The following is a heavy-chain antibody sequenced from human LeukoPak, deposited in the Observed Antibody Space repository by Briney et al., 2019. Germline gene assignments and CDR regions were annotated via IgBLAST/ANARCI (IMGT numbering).Heavy chain of an antibody. Sequence: SETLSLTCAVSGGSISSGGYSWSWIRQPPGKGLEWIGYIYHSGSTYHNPSLKSRVTISVDRSKNQFSLKLSSVTAADTAVYYCARAEGYAVDVWGQGTTVTVSS. V-gene: IGHV4-30-2*01. J-gene: IGHJ6*02. CDR3: ARAEGYAVDV. CDR2: IYHSGST. D-gene: IGHD2-2*01. CDR1: GGSISSGGYS.